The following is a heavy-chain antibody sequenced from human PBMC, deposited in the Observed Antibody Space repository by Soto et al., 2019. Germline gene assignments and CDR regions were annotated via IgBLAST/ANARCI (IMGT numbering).Heavy chain of an antibody. Sequence: GGSLRLSCTASGFTFTNYVMTWVRQAPGKGLQWVSAISGTGASTYYADSVKGRFTISRDNSKNTLFLQMNSLRAEDTAVYYCARGVKVALNVPTGGFDFWGLGTLVTVSS. CDR3: ARGVKVALNVPTGGFDF. V-gene: IGHV3-23*01. D-gene: IGHD5-12*01. J-gene: IGHJ4*02. CDR2: ISGTGAST. CDR1: GFTFTNYV.